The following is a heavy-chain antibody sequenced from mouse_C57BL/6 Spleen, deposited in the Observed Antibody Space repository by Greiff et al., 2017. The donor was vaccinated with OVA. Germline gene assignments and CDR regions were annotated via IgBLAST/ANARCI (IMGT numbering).Heavy chain of an antibody. CDR2: INPNNGGT. D-gene: IGHD2-4*01. CDR3: ARSHYDYDEYFDV. J-gene: IGHJ1*03. CDR1: GYTFTDYN. V-gene: IGHV1-18*01. Sequence: VQLQQSGPELVKPGASVKIPCKASGYTFTDYNMDWVKQSHGKSLEWIGDINPNNGGTIYNQKFKGKATLTVDKSSSTAYMELRSLTSEDTAVYYCARSHYDYDEYFDVWGTGTTVTVSS.